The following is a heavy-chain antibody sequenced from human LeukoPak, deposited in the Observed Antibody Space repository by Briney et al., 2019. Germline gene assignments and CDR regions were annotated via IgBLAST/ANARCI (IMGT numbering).Heavy chain of an antibody. CDR2: ICPDGTVT. J-gene: IGHJ4*02. Sequence: GGSLRLSCAASGFTFSNYCMHWVRQIPGKGLVWVSRICPDGTVTNYADSVKGRFTISRDNAKNTLYLQMNSLRAEDTAVYYCVRDLGGRSGHWGQGTLVTVSS. D-gene: IGHD1-26*01. CDR3: VRDLGGRSGH. V-gene: IGHV3-74*01. CDR1: GFTFSNYC.